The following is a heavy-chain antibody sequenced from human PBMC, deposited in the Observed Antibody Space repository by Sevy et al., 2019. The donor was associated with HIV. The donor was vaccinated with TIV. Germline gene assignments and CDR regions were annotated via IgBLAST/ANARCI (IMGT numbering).Heavy chain of an antibody. CDR2: MSPYNGNK. J-gene: IGHJ4*02. CDR1: GYTFTTYN. CDR3: ARGSRSWYVY. V-gene: IGHV1-18*01. Sequence: ASVKVSCKASGYTFTTYNIVWVRQAPGQGLEWLAWMSPYNGNKNYAQRVQGRVTMTTDTFTDTAFLELRSLKFDDTAVYYCARGSRSWYVYWGQGTLVTDSS. D-gene: IGHD1-20*01.